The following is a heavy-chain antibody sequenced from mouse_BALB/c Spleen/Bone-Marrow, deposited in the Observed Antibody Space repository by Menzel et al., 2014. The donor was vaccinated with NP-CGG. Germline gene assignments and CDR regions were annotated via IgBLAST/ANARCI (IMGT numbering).Heavy chain of an antibody. CDR3: ARSGGHDYFDY. Sequence: VQLQESGAELARPGASVKISCKGSGYTFTDYAMHWVKQSHAKSLEWIGVISTYYGDASYNQKFKGKATMTVDKSSSTAYMELARLTSEDSAIHYCARSGGHDYFDYWGQGTTLTVSS. CDR2: ISTYYGDA. CDR1: GYTFTDYA. J-gene: IGHJ2*01. V-gene: IGHV1S137*01. D-gene: IGHD3-1*01.